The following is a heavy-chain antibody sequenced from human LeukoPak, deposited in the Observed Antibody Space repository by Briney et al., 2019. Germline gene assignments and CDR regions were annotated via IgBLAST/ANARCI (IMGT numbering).Heavy chain of an antibody. Sequence: QPGGSLRLSCAASGFSFNSYDMHWVRQAPGKGLEWVAVIRFDVTNKFYANSVKGRFTISRDNSKSVLYLQMDSLRADDTAMYYCARSFCSGASCYKWGAFHYWGQGTLVTVSS. CDR3: ARSFCSGASCYKWGAFHY. V-gene: IGHV3-33*08. D-gene: IGHD2-15*01. J-gene: IGHJ4*02. CDR1: GFSFNSYD. CDR2: IRFDVTNK.